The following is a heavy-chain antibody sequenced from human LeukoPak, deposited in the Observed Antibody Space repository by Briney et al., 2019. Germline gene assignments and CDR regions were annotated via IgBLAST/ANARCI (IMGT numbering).Heavy chain of an antibody. J-gene: IGHJ4*02. CDR2: ISGSGGST. CDR1: GFTFSSYA. CDR3: AKDLVADVDTAMVKRGYFDY. V-gene: IGHV3-23*01. D-gene: IGHD5-18*01. Sequence: GGSLRLSCAASGFTFSSYAMSWVRQAPGKGLEWVSAISGSGGSTYYADSVKGRFTISRDNSKNTLYLQMNSLRAEDTAVYYCAKDLVADVDTAMVKRGYFDYWGQGTLVTVSS.